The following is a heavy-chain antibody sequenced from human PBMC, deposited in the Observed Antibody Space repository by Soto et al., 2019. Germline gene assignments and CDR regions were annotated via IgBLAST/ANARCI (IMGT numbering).Heavy chain of an antibody. V-gene: IGHV3-74*01. CDR2: INTDGSST. Sequence: EVQLVESGGGLVQPGGSLRLSCAVSGFTFCTFWLHWVRQAPGEGLVWVSRINTDGSSTRYADSVKGRFTTSRDNAKNTLYLQMHRLRLEDTAMYYCAKRGVDTFGLTYWGQGTLVTVSS. CDR3: AKRGVDTFGLTY. J-gene: IGHJ4*02. CDR1: GFTFCTFW. D-gene: IGHD3-10*01.